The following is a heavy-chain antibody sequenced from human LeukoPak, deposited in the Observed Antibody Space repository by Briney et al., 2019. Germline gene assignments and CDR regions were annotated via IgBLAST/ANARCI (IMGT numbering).Heavy chain of an antibody. CDR2: IIPIFGTA. V-gene: IGHV1-69*13. J-gene: IGHJ5*02. Sequence: ASVKVSCKASGGTFSSYAISWVRQAPGQGLEWMGGIIPIFGTANYAQKFQGRVTITADESTSTAYMELSSLRSEDTAVYYCARVSSIAVAEYWFDPWGQGTLVTVSS. CDR1: GGTFSSYA. D-gene: IGHD6-19*01. CDR3: ARVSSIAVAEYWFDP.